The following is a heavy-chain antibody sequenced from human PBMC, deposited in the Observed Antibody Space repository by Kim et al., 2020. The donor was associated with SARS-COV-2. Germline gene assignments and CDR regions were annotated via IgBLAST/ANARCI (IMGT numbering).Heavy chain of an antibody. Sequence: SETLSLTCAVSGESFSGFFWTWIRQFPGKGLEWIGEIDHSGSTNYNPALKSRIIMSRDTTKKRFSMQLNSVTAADTAVYFCARAGAGSSPGPLAYWGQGT. CDR1: GESFSGFF. D-gene: IGHD3-10*01. V-gene: IGHV4-34*01. J-gene: IGHJ4*02. CDR2: IDHSGST. CDR3: ARAGAGSSPGPLAY.